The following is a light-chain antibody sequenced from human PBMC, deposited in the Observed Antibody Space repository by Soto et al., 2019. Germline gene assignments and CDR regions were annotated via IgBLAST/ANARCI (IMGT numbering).Light chain of an antibody. CDR2: EVN. V-gene: IGLV2-14*01. CDR1: SSDIGAYDY. Sequence: QSALTQPASLSGSPGQSITISCTGTSSDIGAYDYVSWFQQHPGKAPKLMISEVNNRPSGVSNRFSGSKSGKTAYLTISRLQVEEEAVYFCFSFTTTSTHVFGTGTKVTVL. CDR3: FSFTTTSTHV. J-gene: IGLJ1*01.